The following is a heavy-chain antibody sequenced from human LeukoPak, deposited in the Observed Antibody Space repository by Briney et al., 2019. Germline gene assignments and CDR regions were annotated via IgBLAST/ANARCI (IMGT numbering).Heavy chain of an antibody. J-gene: IGHJ4*02. CDR2: IYYSGST. V-gene: IGHV4-39*01. D-gene: IGHD2-15*01. CDR1: GGSMSSSSYY. CDR3: ASYCSGVTCYSDY. Sequence: SETLSLTCTVSGGSMSSSSYYWGWIRQPPGKGLEWIGSIYYSGSTYYNPSLKSRVTISVDTSKNQFSLKLSSVTAADTAVYYCASYCSGVTCYSDYWGQGTLVTVSS.